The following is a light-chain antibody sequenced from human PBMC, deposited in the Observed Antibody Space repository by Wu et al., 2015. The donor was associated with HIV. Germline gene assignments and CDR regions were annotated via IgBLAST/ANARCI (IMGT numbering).Light chain of an antibody. Sequence: EIVMTQSPATLSVSPGERATLSCRASQSISNNLAWYQQKPGQAPRLLIYGASTRASSTPARFSGRGSGTDFTLTISRLEPEDFAVYYCQQYGSSLGFTFGPGTKVDIK. CDR3: QQYGSSLGFT. J-gene: IGKJ3*01. CDR1: QSISNN. V-gene: IGKV3-15*01. CDR2: GAS.